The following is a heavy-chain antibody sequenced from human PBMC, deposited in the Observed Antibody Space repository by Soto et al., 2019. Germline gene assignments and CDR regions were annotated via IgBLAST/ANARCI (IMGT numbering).Heavy chain of an antibody. J-gene: IGHJ5*01. CDR3: AKSAYRPWFDS. CDR1: GYIFSSYN. CDR2: ISAYNGNT. Sequence: QVQLLQSGAEVKKPGASVKVSCKASGYIFSSYNITWVRQAPGQGLEWMGWISAYNGNTNYAQNLQGRVTMATDTSTSTAYMDLSSLRSDDTAIYYCAKSAYRPWFDSWGQGTLVTVSS. V-gene: IGHV1-18*01. D-gene: IGHD1-26*01.